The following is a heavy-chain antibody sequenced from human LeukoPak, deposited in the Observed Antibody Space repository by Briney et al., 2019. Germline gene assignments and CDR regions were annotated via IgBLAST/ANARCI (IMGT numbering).Heavy chain of an antibody. D-gene: IGHD2-2*01. CDR2: IIPIFGTA. CDR3: ASDGIVVGQGFDY. CDR1: GVTFSSYA. V-gene: IGHV1-69*05. Sequence: SVKVSCKASGVTFSSYAISWVRQAPGQGLEWMGGIIPIFGTANYAQKFQGRVTITTDESTSTAYMELSSLRSEDTAVYYCASDGIVVGQGFDYWGQGTLVTVSS. J-gene: IGHJ4*02.